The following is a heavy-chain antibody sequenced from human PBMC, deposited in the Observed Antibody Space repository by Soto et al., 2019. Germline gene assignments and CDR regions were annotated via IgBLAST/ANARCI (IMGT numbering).Heavy chain of an antibody. V-gene: IGHV3-74*01. D-gene: IGHD3-10*01. CDR1: GFTFSSHW. CDR3: VLRPGY. J-gene: IGHJ4*02. CDR2: IPSDGTVT. Sequence: EVQMVESGGGLVQPGGSLRLSCVPSGFTFSSHWMDWVRQVPGEGLVWVSRIPSDGTVTSYADFVKGRFTISIDNAKSTLYLQMTSLRVEDTAVYYCVLRPGYWGQGTLVTVSS.